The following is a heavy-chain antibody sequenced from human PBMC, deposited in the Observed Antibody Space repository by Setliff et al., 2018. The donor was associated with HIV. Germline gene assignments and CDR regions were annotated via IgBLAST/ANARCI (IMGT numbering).Heavy chain of an antibody. CDR2: IWYDASKK. D-gene: IGHD3-3*01. J-gene: IGHJ4*02. CDR3: VKDVLKFWSGSGALDF. CDR1: GFTFNSYG. Sequence: GGSLRLSCAASGFTFNSYGIHWVRQAPGKGLEGVALIWYDASKKEYSDSVKGRFNILRDDSKKTAYLQMNSLRDEDTAVYYCVKDVLKFWSGSGALDFWGPGTLVTVSS. V-gene: IGHV3-33*06.